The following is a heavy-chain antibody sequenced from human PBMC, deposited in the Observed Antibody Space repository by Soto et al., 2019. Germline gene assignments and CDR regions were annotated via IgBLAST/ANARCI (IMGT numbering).Heavy chain of an antibody. Sequence: HPGGSLRLSCAASGFIFSSYAMHWVRQAPGKGLEWVAVISYDGSNKYYADSVKGRFTISRDNSKNTLYLQMNSLRAEDTAVYYCAREATRTRRDGYYVLWGQGTLVTVSS. CDR3: AREATRTRRDGYYVL. CDR2: ISYDGSNK. V-gene: IGHV3-30-3*01. D-gene: IGHD3-10*02. CDR1: GFIFSSYA. J-gene: IGHJ4*02.